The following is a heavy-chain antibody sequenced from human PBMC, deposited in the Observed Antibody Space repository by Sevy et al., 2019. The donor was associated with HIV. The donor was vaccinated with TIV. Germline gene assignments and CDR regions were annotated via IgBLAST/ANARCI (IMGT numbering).Heavy chain of an antibody. D-gene: IGHD6-19*01. CDR2: IYYSGST. Sequence: SETLSLTCTVSGGSISSSSNYWGWIRQPPGKGLEWIGSIYYSGSTYYNPSLKSRVTISVDTSKNQFSLKLSSVTAADTAVYYCARVGYSSGWYGYWYFDLWGRGTLVTVSS. J-gene: IGHJ2*01. V-gene: IGHV4-39*01. CDR3: ARVGYSSGWYGYWYFDL. CDR1: GGSISSSSNY.